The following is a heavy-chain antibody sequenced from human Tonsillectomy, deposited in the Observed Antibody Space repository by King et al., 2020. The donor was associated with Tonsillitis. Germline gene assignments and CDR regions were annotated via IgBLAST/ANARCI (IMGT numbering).Heavy chain of an antibody. Sequence: VQLVESGAEVKKPGQSLKISCKGSGYNFTNFSVGWVRQMPGKSLEWMGIIYPGDSDTRYSPSFKGQVTISADKSISTAFLQWSSLKASDTATYYCARSQARGNYGDDAFDVWGHGTMVSVSS. CDR3: ARSQARGNYGDDAFDV. J-gene: IGHJ3*01. CDR1: GYNFTNFS. V-gene: IGHV5-51*01. CDR2: IYPGDSDT. D-gene: IGHD4-17*01.